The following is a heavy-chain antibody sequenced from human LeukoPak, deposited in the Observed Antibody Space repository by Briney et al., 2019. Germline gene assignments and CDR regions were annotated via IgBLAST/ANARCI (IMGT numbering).Heavy chain of an antibody. CDR1: GFTFSSYA. CDR3: AKFDGAYYYGSGSYNDAFDI. CDR2: ISGSGGST. V-gene: IGHV3-23*01. Sequence: PGGSLRLSCAASGFTFSSYAMSWVRQAPGKGLEWVSAISGSGGSTYYADSVKGRFTISRDNSKNTLYLQMNSLGAEDTAVYYCAKFDGAYYYGSGSYNDAFDIWGQGTMVTVSS. J-gene: IGHJ3*02. D-gene: IGHD3-10*01.